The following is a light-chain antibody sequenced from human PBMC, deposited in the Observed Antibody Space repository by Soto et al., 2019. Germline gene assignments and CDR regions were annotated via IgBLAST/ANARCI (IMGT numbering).Light chain of an antibody. CDR2: GAS. CDR1: QSISTS. J-gene: IGKJ1*01. V-gene: IGKV1-5*01. CDR3: QQYYTYST. Sequence: ASVGDRVTITCRATQSISTSLAWYQQKPGKAPNLLISGASNLESGVPSRFSGSGSGTEFTLTISSLQPDDFSSYYCQQYYTYSTFGQGTKVDIK.